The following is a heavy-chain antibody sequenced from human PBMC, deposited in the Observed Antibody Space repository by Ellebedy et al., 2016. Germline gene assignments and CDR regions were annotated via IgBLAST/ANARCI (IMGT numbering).Heavy chain of an antibody. D-gene: IGHD3-10*01. J-gene: IGHJ4*02. CDR3: ANVGGSGMYYNGY. Sequence: GGSLRLSCEASGFTFSSHAMSWVRQAPGKGPEWVSAVVGSGERTFYADSVKGRFTISRDNSKNRLYLQMNNLQVEDTATYYCANVGGSGMYYNGYWGQGTLVTVSS. V-gene: IGHV3-23*01. CDR1: GFTFSSHA. CDR2: VVGSGERT.